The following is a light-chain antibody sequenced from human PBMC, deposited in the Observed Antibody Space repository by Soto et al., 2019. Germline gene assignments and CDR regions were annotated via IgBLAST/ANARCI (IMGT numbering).Light chain of an antibody. CDR3: QQSYSTPWT. Sequence: DIQMTQSPSSLSASVGDRVTITSRASQSISNYLNWYQHKPGKAPKLLIYAASSLQSGVPSRFSGSKSWTDFTLTISSLQPEDFASYYCQQSYSTPWTFGQGTKVEFK. V-gene: IGKV1-39*01. J-gene: IGKJ1*01. CDR2: AAS. CDR1: QSISNY.